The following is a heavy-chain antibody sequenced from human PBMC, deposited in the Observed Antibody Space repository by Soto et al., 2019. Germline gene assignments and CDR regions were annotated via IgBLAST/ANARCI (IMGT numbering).Heavy chain of an antibody. V-gene: IGHV4-30-4*01. Sequence: QVQLQESGPGLVKPSQTLSLTCTVSGGSISSGDYYWSWIRQPPGKGLEWIGYIYYSGSTYYNPSLKCRVTISVDTSKNQFSLKLSSVTVADTAVYYCARDPGGMLFEIHAFDIWGQGTMVTVSS. D-gene: IGHD2-8*01. CDR1: GGSISSGDYY. CDR2: IYYSGST. J-gene: IGHJ3*02. CDR3: ARDPGGMLFEIHAFDI.